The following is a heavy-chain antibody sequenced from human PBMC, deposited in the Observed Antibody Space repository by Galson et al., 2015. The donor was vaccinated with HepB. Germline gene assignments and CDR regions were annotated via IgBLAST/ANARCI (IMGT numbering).Heavy chain of an antibody. D-gene: IGHD3-3*01. Sequence: CAISGDSVSSNSAAWNWIRQSPSRGLEWLGRTYYRSKWYNDYAVSVKSRITIHPDTSKNQFSLQLNSVTPEDTAVYYCARDGVRYYDFWSGYQYYYYYYGMDVWGQGTTVTVSS. CDR3: ARDGVRYYDFWSGYQYYYYYYGMDV. J-gene: IGHJ6*02. CDR1: GDSVSSNSAA. CDR2: TYYRSKWYN. V-gene: IGHV6-1*01.